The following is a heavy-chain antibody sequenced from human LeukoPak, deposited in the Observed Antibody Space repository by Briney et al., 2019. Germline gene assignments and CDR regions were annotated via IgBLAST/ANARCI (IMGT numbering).Heavy chain of an antibody. D-gene: IGHD6-13*01. J-gene: IGHJ5*02. CDR1: GFTLSSYE. V-gene: IGHV3-48*03. CDR2: ISSSGSII. Sequence: GGSLRLSCAASGFTLSSYEMNWVRQAPGKGLEWVSYISSSGSIIYYADSVKGRFTISRDNAKNSLYLQMNSLRAEDTAVYYCARDGSWYGFDPWGQGTLVTVSS. CDR3: ARDGSWYGFDP.